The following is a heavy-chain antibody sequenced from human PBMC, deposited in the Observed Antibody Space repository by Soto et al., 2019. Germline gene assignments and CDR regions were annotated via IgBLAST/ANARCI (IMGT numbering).Heavy chain of an antibody. Sequence: GASVKVSCKASGYTFTSYYMHWVRQAPGQGLEWMGIINPSGGSTSYAQKFQGRLTMTRDTSTSTVYMELSSLRSEDTAVYYCAGPGYDILTGLQRSSDYYYSYYYMDVWGKGTTVTVSS. CDR2: INPSGGST. CDR1: GYTFTSYY. CDR3: AGPGYDILTGLQRSSDYYYSYYYMDV. J-gene: IGHJ6*03. V-gene: IGHV1-46*03. D-gene: IGHD3-9*01.